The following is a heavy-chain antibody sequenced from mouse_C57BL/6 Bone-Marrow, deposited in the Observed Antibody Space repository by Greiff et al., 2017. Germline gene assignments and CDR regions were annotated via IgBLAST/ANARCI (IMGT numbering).Heavy chain of an antibody. J-gene: IGHJ3*01. CDR2: ISDGGSYT. V-gene: IGHV5-4*01. CDR1: GFTFSSYA. CDR3: ARDPYGRRGAY. Sequence: EVQLVESGGGLVKPGGSLKLSCAASGFTFSSYAMSWVRQTPEKRLEWVATISDGGSYTYYPDNVKGRFTISRDNAKNNLYLQMSHLKSEDTAMYYCARDPYGRRGAYWGQGTLVTVSA. D-gene: IGHD1-1*01.